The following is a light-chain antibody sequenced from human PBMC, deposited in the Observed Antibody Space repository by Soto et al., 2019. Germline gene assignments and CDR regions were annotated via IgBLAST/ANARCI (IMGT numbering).Light chain of an antibody. V-gene: IGKV3-11*01. J-gene: IGKJ1*01. Sequence: EVVLSQSPGTLSLSPGESVTLSCRASQYINTRLAWYQHRPGQAPRLLIYQTSIRAAGIPARFSASGTGTDFTLTISDVQPEDFAVYYCHQRQSWPRTFGQGTKVDIK. CDR2: QTS. CDR1: QYINTR. CDR3: HQRQSWPRT.